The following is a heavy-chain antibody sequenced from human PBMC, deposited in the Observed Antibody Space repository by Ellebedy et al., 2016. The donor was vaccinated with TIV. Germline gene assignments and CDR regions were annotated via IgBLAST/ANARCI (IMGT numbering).Heavy chain of an antibody. Sequence: GESLKISCKGSGYSFTSYWISWVRQMPGKGLEWMGRIDPSDSYTNYSPSFQGHVTISAAKSSSTAYLQWSSLKASDTAMYYCARHGPGYYGSGSPDWFDPWGQGTLVTVSS. CDR3: ARHGPGYYGSGSPDWFDP. J-gene: IGHJ5*02. V-gene: IGHV5-10-1*01. CDR2: IDPSDSYT. D-gene: IGHD3-10*01. CDR1: GYSFTSYW.